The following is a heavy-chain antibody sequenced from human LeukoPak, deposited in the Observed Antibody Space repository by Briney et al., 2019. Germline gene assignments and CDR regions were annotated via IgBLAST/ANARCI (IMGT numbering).Heavy chain of an antibody. CDR2: IYYSGST. CDR1: GGSSTNYY. CDR3: ATRTYYYGSGSLDY. V-gene: IGHV4-59*12. J-gene: IGHJ4*02. D-gene: IGHD3-10*01. Sequence: SETLSLTCSVSGGSSTNYYWSWIRQPPGRGLEWIGYIYYSGSTNSNASLKSRVTIFVDPSKNQFSLKLSSVTAADTAVYYCATRTYYYGSGSLDYWGQGTLVTVSS.